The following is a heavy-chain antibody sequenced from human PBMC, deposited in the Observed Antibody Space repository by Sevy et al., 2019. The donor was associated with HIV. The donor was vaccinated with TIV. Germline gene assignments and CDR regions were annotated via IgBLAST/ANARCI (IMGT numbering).Heavy chain of an antibody. V-gene: IGHV3-30*18. Sequence: GGSLRLSCGASGFTFSSYGMHWVRQAPGKGLEWVAVISYDGSNKYYADSVKGRFTISRDNSKNTLYLQMNSLRAEDTAVYYCAKDQEEWLLPAYYFDYWGQGTLVTVSS. CDR2: ISYDGSNK. CDR1: GFTFSSYG. CDR3: AKDQEEWLLPAYYFDY. D-gene: IGHD5-12*01. J-gene: IGHJ4*02.